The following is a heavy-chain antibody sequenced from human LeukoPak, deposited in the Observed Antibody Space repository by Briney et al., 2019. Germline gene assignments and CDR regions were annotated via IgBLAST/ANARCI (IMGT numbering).Heavy chain of an antibody. V-gene: IGHV5-51*01. J-gene: IGHJ4*02. CDR1: GYMFNSYW. D-gene: IGHD3-3*01. CDR2: IYPGDSDT. Sequence: GESLKISCRGSGYMFNSYWIGWVRQMPGKGPEWMGIIYPGDSDTRYSPSFQGQVTISADKSISTAYLQWSSLKASDTAMYYCASSCYDFWSGSLSLDYWGQGTLVTVSS. CDR3: ASSCYDFWSGSLSLDY.